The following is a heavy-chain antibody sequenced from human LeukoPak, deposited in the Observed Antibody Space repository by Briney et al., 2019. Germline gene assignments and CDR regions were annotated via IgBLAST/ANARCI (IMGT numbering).Heavy chain of an antibody. J-gene: IGHJ4*02. V-gene: IGHV3-21*01. CDR1: GYTFRDYS. Sequence: GGSLRLSCAASGYTFRDYSVNWVRQAPGKGLEWISSISSTSDYIYYADSVKGRFTISRDNAKNSLYLQMNSLRVEDTAVYYCARGYNNGPAINSWGRGTLVTVSS. CDR3: ARGYNNGPAINS. CDR2: ISSTSDYI. D-gene: IGHD5-18*01.